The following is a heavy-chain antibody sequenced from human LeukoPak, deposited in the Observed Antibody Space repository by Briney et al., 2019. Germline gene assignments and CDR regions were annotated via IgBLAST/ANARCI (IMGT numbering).Heavy chain of an antibody. V-gene: IGHV3-74*01. J-gene: IGHJ4*02. D-gene: IGHD3-22*01. CDR3: AKDQIPMYDSSGYFDY. CDR2: INTDGTTT. Sequence: GGSLRLSCAASGFIFNSHWMHWVRQAPGQGLVWVSRINTDGTTTNYADSVKGRFTISRDNAKNSLYLQMNSLRAEDTALYYCAKDQIPMYDSSGYFDYWGQGTLVTVSS. CDR1: GFIFNSHW.